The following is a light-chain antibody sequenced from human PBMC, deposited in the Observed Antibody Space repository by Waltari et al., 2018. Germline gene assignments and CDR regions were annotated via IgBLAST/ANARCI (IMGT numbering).Light chain of an antibody. J-gene: IGKJ2*01. CDR2: DAS. V-gene: IGKV3-11*01. CDR3: QQRSRWPMT. Sequence: EVVLTQSPASLSLSPGERATLFCRASQSVSRYLAWYQQKPGQAPGLLIYDASNGAAGVPARFSGSGSGTDYSLTISSLEPEDFAVYYCQQRSRWPMTFGQGTKLEIK. CDR1: QSVSRY.